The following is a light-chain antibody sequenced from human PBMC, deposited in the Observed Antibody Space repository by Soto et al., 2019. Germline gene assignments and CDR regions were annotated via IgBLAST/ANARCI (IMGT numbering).Light chain of an antibody. CDR3: QQYNNWPTWT. V-gene: IGKV3-15*01. CDR1: QSVSSN. J-gene: IGKJ1*01. CDR2: GAS. Sequence: EMVITQSPATLSVSPGERATLSCRASQSVSSNLAWYQQKPGQAPRLLIYGASTRANGIPARFSGSGSGTELTLTISSLQSEDFSAYYCQQYNNWPTWTFGQGTQVDIK.